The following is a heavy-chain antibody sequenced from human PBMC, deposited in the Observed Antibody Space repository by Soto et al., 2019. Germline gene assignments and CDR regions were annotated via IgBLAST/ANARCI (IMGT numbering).Heavy chain of an antibody. CDR3: AILVYDTRLNYMYFAF. J-gene: IGHJ4*02. CDR2: IFHDGTA. D-gene: IGHD3-10*01. Sequence: SETLSLTCAVSCVSFSSGNWWTWVRQSPQRGLEYIGEIFHDGTANYYPSFERRVAVSVDTSKNQFSLKLTSVTAEDTAIYFCAILVYDTRLNYMYFAFWAQGTLVTVSS. V-gene: IGHV4-4*02. CDR1: CVSFSSGNW.